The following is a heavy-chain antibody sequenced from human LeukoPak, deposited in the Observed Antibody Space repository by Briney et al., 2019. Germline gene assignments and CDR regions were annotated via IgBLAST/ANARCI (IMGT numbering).Heavy chain of an antibody. J-gene: IGHJ4*02. CDR1: GFTFTSSA. CDR2: IVVGSGNT. Sequence: ASVKVSCKASGFTFTSSAMQWVRQARGQRLEWIGWIVVGSGNTNYAQKFQERVTITRDMSTSTAYMELSSLRSEETAVYYCAADPMYYYDSSGYCHFDYWGQGTLVTVSS. V-gene: IGHV1-58*02. CDR3: AADPMYYYDSSGYCHFDY. D-gene: IGHD3-22*01.